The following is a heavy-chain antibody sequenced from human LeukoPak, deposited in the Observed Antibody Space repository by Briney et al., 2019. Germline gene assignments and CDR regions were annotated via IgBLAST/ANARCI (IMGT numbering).Heavy chain of an antibody. J-gene: IGHJ4*02. CDR3: ARRNDILTGYTDY. CDR2: IYPGDSDT. Sequence: GESLKISCKGSGYSFTSYWIGWVRQMPGKGLEWMGTIYPGDSDTRYSPSFQGQVTISADKSISTAYLQWSSLKASDTAMYYCARRNDILTGYTDYWGQGTLVTVSS. CDR1: GYSFTSYW. D-gene: IGHD3-9*01. V-gene: IGHV5-51*01.